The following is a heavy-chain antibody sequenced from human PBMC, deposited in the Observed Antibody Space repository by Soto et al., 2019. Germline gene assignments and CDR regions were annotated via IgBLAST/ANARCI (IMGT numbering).Heavy chain of an antibody. V-gene: IGHV1-69*01. J-gene: IGHJ6*02. D-gene: IGHD3-9*01. CDR2: IIPIFGTA. CDR3: ASSFLDYDILTGYYNATHPNYYYSGMDV. Sequence: ISAVGWSRQKTGQGLEWMGGIIPIFGTANYAQKFQGRVTITADESTSTAYMELSSLRSEDTAVYYCASSFLDYDILTGYYNATHPNYYYSGMDVRGQGTTVPVSS. CDR1: ISA.